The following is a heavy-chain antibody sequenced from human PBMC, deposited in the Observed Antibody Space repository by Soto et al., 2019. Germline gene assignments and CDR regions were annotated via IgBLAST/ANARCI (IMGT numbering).Heavy chain of an antibody. J-gene: IGHJ6*03. V-gene: IGHV1-3*01. Sequence: GASVKVSCKASGYTFTSYAMHWVRQAPGQRLEWMGWINAGNGNTRYSQKFQGRVTITRDTSASTAYMELSSLRSEDTAVYYCARLAVVEVPAARKYYYYYMDFWGKGSTVTVSS. CDR3: ARLAVVEVPAARKYYYYYMDF. CDR2: INAGNGNT. D-gene: IGHD2-2*01. CDR1: GYTFTSYA.